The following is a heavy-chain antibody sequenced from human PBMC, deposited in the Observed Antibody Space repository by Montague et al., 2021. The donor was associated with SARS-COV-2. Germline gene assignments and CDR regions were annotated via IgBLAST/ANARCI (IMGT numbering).Heavy chain of an antibody. Sequence: SLRLSCAASGFTFSSYAMHWVRQAPGKGLEWVAVISYDGSNKYYADSVKGRFTISRDNSKNTLYLQMNSLRAEDTAVYYCARDGREGLLWFGELLFGWFDPWGQGTLVTVSS. CDR2: ISYDGSNK. V-gene: IGHV3-30*04. D-gene: IGHD3-10*01. CDR3: ARDGREGLLWFGELLFGWFDP. J-gene: IGHJ5*02. CDR1: GFTFSSYA.